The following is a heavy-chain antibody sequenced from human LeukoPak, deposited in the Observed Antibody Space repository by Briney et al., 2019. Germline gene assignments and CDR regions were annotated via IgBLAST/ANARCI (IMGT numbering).Heavy chain of an antibody. D-gene: IGHD5-24*01. J-gene: IGHJ4*02. CDR1: GFTFSRYA. V-gene: IGHV3-23*01. CDR2: TSGSGGST. CDR3: ARERRRDGYNYKDY. Sequence: GGSLRLSCAASGFTFSRYAMSWVRQAPGKGLEWVSTTSGSGGSTYYADSVKGRFTISRDSSKNTLYLQLNSLRPEDTGLYYCARERRRDGYNYKDYWGQGTQVSVSS.